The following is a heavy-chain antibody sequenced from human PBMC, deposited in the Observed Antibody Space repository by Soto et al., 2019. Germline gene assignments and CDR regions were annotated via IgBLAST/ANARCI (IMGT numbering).Heavy chain of an antibody. CDR1: GYTFTSYG. J-gene: IGHJ5*02. CDR2: ISAYNGNI. Sequence: ASVTVSCTASGYTFTSYGISWVRQAPGQGLEWMGWISAYNGNINYAQKLQGRVTMTTDTSTSTAYMELRSLRSDDTAVYYCARVDRNYDFWSGYQYNNWFDPWGQGTLVTVSS. D-gene: IGHD3-3*01. CDR3: ARVDRNYDFWSGYQYNNWFDP. V-gene: IGHV1-18*01.